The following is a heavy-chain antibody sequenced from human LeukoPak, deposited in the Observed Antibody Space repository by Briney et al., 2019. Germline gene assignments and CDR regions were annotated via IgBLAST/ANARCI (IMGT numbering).Heavy chain of an antibody. D-gene: IGHD2-2*01. V-gene: IGHV1-2*02. CDR3: ARGLGYCSSTSCYAGETTVNTFDY. CDR1: GYTFTGYY. Sequence: ASVKVSCKASGYTFTGYYMHWVRQAPGQGLEWMGWINPNSGGKNYAQKFQGRVTMTRDTSISTAYMELSRLRSDDTAVYYCARGLGYCSSTSCYAGETTVNTFDYWGQGTLVTVSS. J-gene: IGHJ4*02. CDR2: INPNSGGK.